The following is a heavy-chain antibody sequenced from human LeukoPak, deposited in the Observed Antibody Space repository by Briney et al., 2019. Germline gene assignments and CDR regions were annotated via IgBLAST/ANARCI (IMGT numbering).Heavy chain of an antibody. J-gene: IGHJ4*02. CDR2: ISYDGTKE. Sequence: GRSLRLSCAASGFTFSTCGMHWVRQAPGKGLEWVAVISYDGTKEHYADPVKGRSTISRDNSKNTLYLQMNSLRAEDTAVYYCAKDFPTVTKAYWGQGTLVTVSS. D-gene: IGHD4-11*01. CDR1: GFTFSTCG. V-gene: IGHV3-30*18. CDR3: AKDFPTVTKAY.